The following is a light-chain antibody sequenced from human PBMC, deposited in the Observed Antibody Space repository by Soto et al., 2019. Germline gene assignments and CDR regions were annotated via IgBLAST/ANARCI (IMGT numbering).Light chain of an antibody. Sequence: EIVLTQSPGTLSLSPGERATLSCRASQSVSSSYLAWYQQKPGQAPRLLIYGASSRATGIPDRFSGSGSGTDFTLTISRLEPEDFAVYYCQQYGSSPPLTFGGGTKGDTK. CDR2: GAS. J-gene: IGKJ4*01. CDR1: QSVSSSY. CDR3: QQYGSSPPLT. V-gene: IGKV3-20*01.